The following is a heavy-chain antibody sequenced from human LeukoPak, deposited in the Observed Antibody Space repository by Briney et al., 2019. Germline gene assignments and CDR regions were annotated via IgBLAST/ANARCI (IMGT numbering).Heavy chain of an antibody. Sequence: KASETLSLTCAVYGGSFSGYYWSWIRQPPGKGLEWIGEINHSGSTNYNPSLKSRVTISVDTSKNQFSLKLSSVTAADTAVYYCARGARTPSGYGSRTAGRANWFDPWGQGTLVTVSS. V-gene: IGHV4-34*01. CDR2: INHSGST. CDR1: GGSFSGYY. J-gene: IGHJ5*02. D-gene: IGHD5-12*01. CDR3: ARGARTPSGYGSRTAGRANWFDP.